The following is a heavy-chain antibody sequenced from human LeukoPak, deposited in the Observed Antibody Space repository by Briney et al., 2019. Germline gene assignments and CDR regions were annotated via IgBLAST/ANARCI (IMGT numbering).Heavy chain of an antibody. CDR3: AKDLNWGWDY. J-gene: IGHJ4*02. CDR2: ISGGDPTT. D-gene: IGHD7-27*01. Sequence: GGSLRLSCAASDFSFTTYAMSWVRQAPGKGLEWVSSISGGDPTTYYADSVKGRFTISRDISRNTVYLQMNSLRPEDTAVYYCAKDLNWGWDYWGQGTLVTVSS. CDR1: DFSFTTYA. V-gene: IGHV3-23*01.